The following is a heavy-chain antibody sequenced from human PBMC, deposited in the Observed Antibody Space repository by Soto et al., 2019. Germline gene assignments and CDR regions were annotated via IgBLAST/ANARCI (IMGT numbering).Heavy chain of an antibody. V-gene: IGHV1-69*12. CDR3: ASRSEDRDGYNFDY. J-gene: IGHJ4*02. CDR2: IIPGFGAA. CDR1: GGTFSSYA. D-gene: IGHD5-12*01. Sequence: QVQLVQSGAEVKKPGSSVKVSCKASGGTFSSYAINWVRQAPGQGLEWLGGIIPGFGAANYAQKFQGRVTITADESTSTAYMELSSLRSEDTAVYYCASRSEDRDGYNFDYWGQGTLVTVSS.